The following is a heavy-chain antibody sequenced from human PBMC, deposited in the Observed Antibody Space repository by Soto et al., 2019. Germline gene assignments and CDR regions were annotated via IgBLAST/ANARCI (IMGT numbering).Heavy chain of an antibody. V-gene: IGHV3-13*01. CDR1: GFTFSSYD. J-gene: IGHJ4*02. D-gene: IGHD6-19*01. CDR2: IGTAGDT. Sequence: GGSLRLSCAASGFTFSSYDMHWVRQATGKGLEWVSAIGTAGDTYYPGSVKGRFTISRENAKNSLYLQMNSLRAEDTAVYYRARGHGYSSGCSASDFDYWGQGTLVTVSS. CDR3: ARGHGYSSGCSASDFDY.